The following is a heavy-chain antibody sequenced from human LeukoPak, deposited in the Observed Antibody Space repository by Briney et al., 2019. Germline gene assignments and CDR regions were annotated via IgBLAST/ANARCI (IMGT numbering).Heavy chain of an antibody. CDR1: GSTFSSYS. V-gene: IGHV3-48*02. J-gene: IGHJ4*02. Sequence: PGGSLRLSCAASGSTFSSYSMNWVRQAPGKGLEWVSYISSGSSTIYYADSVKGRFTISRDNAKSSLYLQMNSLRDEDTAVYYCARAAGGGAKRYYFDYWGQGTLVTVSS. CDR2: ISSGSSTI. D-gene: IGHD3-16*01. CDR3: ARAAGGGAKRYYFDY.